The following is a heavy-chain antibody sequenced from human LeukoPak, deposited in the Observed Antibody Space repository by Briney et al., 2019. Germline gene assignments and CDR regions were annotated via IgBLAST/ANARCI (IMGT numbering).Heavy chain of an antibody. CDR3: ERESGGYCSTTSCYKGYFDY. V-gene: IGHV3-21*01. CDR2: IVSSGSYI. Sequence: GSLRLSCAASGFTFSSYSMNWVRQAPGKGLEWVSSIVSSGSYIYYADSVKGRFTISRDNAKNSLYLQMNSLRAEDTAVYYCERESGGYCSTTSCYKGYFDYWGQGTLVTVSS. CDR1: GFTFSSYS. D-gene: IGHD2-2*02. J-gene: IGHJ4*02.